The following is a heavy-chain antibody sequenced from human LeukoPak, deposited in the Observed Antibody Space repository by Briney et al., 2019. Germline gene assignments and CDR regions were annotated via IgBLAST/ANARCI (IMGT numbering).Heavy chain of an antibody. V-gene: IGHV3-23*01. D-gene: IGHD3-10*01. CDR1: GFTFSSYA. Sequence: PGGSLRLSCAASGFTFSSYAMSWVRQAPGKGLEWVSAISGSGGSTYYADSVKGRFTISRDNSKNTLYLQMNSLRAEDTAVYYCAKDKYYYGSGRNDAFDIWGQGTMVIVSS. CDR2: ISGSGGST. CDR3: AKDKYYYGSGRNDAFDI. J-gene: IGHJ3*02.